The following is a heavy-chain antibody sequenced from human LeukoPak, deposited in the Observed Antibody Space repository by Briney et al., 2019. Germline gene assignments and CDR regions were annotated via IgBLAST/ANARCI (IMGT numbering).Heavy chain of an antibody. J-gene: IGHJ4*02. CDR2: ISYDGSNK. V-gene: IGHV3-30-3*01. Sequence: GGSLRLSCAASGFTFSSYAMHWVRQAPGKGLEWVVVISYDGSNKYYADSVKGRFTISRDNSKNTLYLQMNSLRAEDTAVYYCAREGLVTMARGVPPFDYWGQGTLVTVSS. CDR3: AREGLVTMARGVPPFDY. D-gene: IGHD3-10*01. CDR1: GFTFSSYA.